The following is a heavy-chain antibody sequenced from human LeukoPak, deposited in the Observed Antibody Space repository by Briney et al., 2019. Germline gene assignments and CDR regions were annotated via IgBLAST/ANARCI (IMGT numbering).Heavy chain of an antibody. CDR2: ITPIFGTA. V-gene: IGHV1-69*05. CDR3: VLTPYNWNYGRADY. J-gene: IGHJ4*02. CDR1: GGTFSSYA. D-gene: IGHD1-7*01. Sequence: GASVKVSRKASGGTFSSYAISWVRQAPGQGLEWMGGITPIFGTANYAQKFQGRVTITTDESTSTAYMELSSLRSEDTAVYYCVLTPYNWNYGRADYWGQGTLVTVSS.